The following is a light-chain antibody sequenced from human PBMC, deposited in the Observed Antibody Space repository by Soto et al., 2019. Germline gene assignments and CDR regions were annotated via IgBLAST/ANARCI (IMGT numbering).Light chain of an antibody. V-gene: IGKV3-20*01. J-gene: IGKJ1*01. CDR3: QQYGSSPST. Sequence: ESVLTQSAGTLSLCPGERATLSCRASQSVSSSYLAWYQQKPGQAPRLLIYGASSRATGIPDRFSGSGSGTDFTLTISRLEPEDFAVYYCQQYGSSPSTFGQGTKVDIK. CDR1: QSVSSSY. CDR2: GAS.